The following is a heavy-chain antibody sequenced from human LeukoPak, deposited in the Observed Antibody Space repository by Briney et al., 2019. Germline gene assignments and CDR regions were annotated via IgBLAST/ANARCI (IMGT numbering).Heavy chain of an antibody. V-gene: IGHV4-30-2*01. J-gene: IGHJ3*02. CDR2: IHHSGST. Sequence: SETLSLTCAVSGGSITSGGYSWTWIRQPPGKGLEWIGYIHHSGSTYYNPSLKSRVTISVDRSKNQFSLKLSSVTAADTAVYYCARAGSLSGSYAAFDIWGQGTMVTVSS. CDR1: GGSITSGGYS. CDR3: ARAGSLSGSYAAFDI. D-gene: IGHD1-26*01.